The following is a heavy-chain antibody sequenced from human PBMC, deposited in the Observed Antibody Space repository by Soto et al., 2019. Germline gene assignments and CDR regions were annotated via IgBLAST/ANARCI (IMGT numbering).Heavy chain of an antibody. D-gene: IGHD2-2*01. J-gene: IGHJ5*02. CDR3: ATGASSTCCNWFDP. V-gene: IGHV3-23*01. CDR2: ISGSGGNT. Sequence: PGGSLRLSCAASGFTFTNYAMGWVRQAPGKGLEWVSAISGSGGNTYYADSVKGRFTISRDNSKNTLNLQMNSPRAEDRAVYYCATGASSTCCNWFDPWGQGTLVTVSS. CDR1: GFTFTNYA.